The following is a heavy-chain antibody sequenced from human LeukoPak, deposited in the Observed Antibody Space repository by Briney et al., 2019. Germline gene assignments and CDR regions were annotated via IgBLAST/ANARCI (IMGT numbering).Heavy chain of an antibody. CDR1: GFTFSSYG. D-gene: IGHD3-10*01. CDR2: ISFDASNK. CDR3: AKDVDPFGSGSYVEGFDY. V-gene: IGHV3-30*18. Sequence: GGSLRLSCAASGFTFSSYGMHWVRQAPGKGLEWVAVISFDASNKYYADSVKGRFTISRDNSKNTLYLQMNSLRAEDAAVYYCAKDVDPFGSGSYVEGFDYWGQGTLVTVSS. J-gene: IGHJ4*02.